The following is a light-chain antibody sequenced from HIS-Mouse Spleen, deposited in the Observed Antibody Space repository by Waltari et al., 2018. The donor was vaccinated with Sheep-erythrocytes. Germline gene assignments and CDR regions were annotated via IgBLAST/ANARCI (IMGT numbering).Light chain of an antibody. Sequence: GSPGQSVTISCTGTSSDVGGYNYVSWYQQRPGKAPKLMIYEVSKRPSGVPDRFSGSKSGNTASLTISGLQAEDEADYYCCSYAGSYNHVFATGTKVTVL. CDR1: SSDVGGYNY. CDR2: EVS. V-gene: IGLV2-11*01. CDR3: CSYAGSYNHV. J-gene: IGLJ1*01.